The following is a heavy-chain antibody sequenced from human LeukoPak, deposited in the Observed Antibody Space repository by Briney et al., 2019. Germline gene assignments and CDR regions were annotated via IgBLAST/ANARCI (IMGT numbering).Heavy chain of an antibody. CDR1: GYTFTDYY. CDR3: ARQDYSDSDFDF. J-gene: IGHJ4*02. Sequence: ASVKVSCKASGYTFTDYYLHWVRQAPGQGLEWMGWINPNSGGTKYAQKFQGMVTMTRDTSISTAYMELSRLPSDDTAVYYCARQDYSDSDFDFWGQGTLVIVSS. CDR2: INPNSGGT. D-gene: IGHD4-11*01. V-gene: IGHV1-2*02.